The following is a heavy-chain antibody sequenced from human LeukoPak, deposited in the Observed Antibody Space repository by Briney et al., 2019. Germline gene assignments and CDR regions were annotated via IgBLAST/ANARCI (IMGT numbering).Heavy chain of an antibody. D-gene: IGHD5-12*01. J-gene: IGHJ6*02. CDR1: GFTVSSNS. CDR2: IYSGGRT. V-gene: IGHV3-66*01. CDR3: ARDLYVDIVAPSGMDV. Sequence: GGSLRLSCAASGFTVSSNSMSWVRQAPGKGLEWVSVIYSGGRTYYADSVKGRFTISKDNSKNTLYLQINSLRAEDTAVYYCARDLYVDIVAPSGMDVWGQGTTVTVSS.